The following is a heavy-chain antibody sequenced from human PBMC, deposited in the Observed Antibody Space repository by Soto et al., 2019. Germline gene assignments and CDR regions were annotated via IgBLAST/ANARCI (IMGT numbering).Heavy chain of an antibody. CDR1: GYSFTSYW. Sequence: GESLKISCKGSGYSFTSYWIGWVRQVPGKGLEWMGTIYPGDSDTRYSPSFQGQVTISADKSISTAYLQWSSLKASDTAMYYCARHRRPYYDFWSGGYYYYGMDVWGQGTTVTVSS. V-gene: IGHV5-51*01. CDR2: IYPGDSDT. D-gene: IGHD3-3*01. J-gene: IGHJ6*02. CDR3: ARHRRPYYDFWSGGYYYYGMDV.